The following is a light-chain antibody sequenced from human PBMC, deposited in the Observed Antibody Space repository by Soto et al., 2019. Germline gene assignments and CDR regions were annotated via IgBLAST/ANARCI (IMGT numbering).Light chain of an antibody. CDR3: PSYKSSSTLV. CDR2: DVS. J-gene: IGLJ2*01. V-gene: IGLV2-14*01. Sequence: QSALTQPASVSGSPGQSITISCTGTSSDVGGYNYVSWYQQHPGKAPKLMIYDVSNRPSGVSNRFSGSKSGNTASLTISGLQAEDEADYYCPSYKSSSTLVFGGGTKLTVL. CDR1: SSDVGGYNY.